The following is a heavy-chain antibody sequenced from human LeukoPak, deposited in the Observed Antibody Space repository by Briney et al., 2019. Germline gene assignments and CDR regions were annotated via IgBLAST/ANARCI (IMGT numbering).Heavy chain of an antibody. CDR3: ARDGYLFASGMDV. J-gene: IGHJ6*02. D-gene: IGHD6-13*01. CDR2: INHNGNVN. V-gene: IGHV3-7*01. CDR1: GFTFSSYW. Sequence: PGGSLRLSCAASGFTFSSYWMNWARQAPGKGLEWVASINHNGNVNYYVDSVKGRFTISRDNAKNSLYLQMNSLRAEDTAVYYCARDGYLFASGMDVWGQGTTVTVSS.